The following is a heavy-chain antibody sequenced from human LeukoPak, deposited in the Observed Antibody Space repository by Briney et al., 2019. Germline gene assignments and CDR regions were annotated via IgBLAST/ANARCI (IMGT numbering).Heavy chain of an antibody. CDR1: GFTFSSYA. Sequence: GGSLRLSCAASGFTFSSYAMSWVRQAPGKGLEWVSAISESGTGTYYAEAVKGRFTISRDNSKNTLSLQMNSLRVEDTAVYYCAKDIAQGYTYGSIDQDYWGQGTLVTVSS. D-gene: IGHD5-18*01. CDR2: ISESGTGT. V-gene: IGHV3-23*01. CDR3: AKDIAQGYTYGSIDQDY. J-gene: IGHJ4*02.